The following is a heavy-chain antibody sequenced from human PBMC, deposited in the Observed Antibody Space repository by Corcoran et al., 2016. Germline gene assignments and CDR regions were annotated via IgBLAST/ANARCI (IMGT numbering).Heavy chain of an antibody. CDR3: ARVGAVAGLSNGYFDY. D-gene: IGHD6-19*01. CDR2: ISAYNGNT. CDR1: GYTFTSYG. Sequence: QFQLVQSGAEVKKPGASVKVSCKASGYTFTSYGFSWVRQAPGQGLEWMGWISAYNGNTNYAQKLQGRVTMTTDTSTSTAYMELRSQRSDDTAVYYCARVGAVAGLSNGYFDYWGQGTLVTVSS. V-gene: IGHV1-18*01. J-gene: IGHJ4*02.